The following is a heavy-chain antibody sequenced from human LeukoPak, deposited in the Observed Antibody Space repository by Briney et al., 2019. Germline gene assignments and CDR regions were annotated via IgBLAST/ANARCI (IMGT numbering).Heavy chain of an antibody. V-gene: IGHV4-34*01. D-gene: IGHD1-1*01. J-gene: IGHJ3*02. Sequence: SETLSLTCAVYGGSFSDYYWSWIRQPPGKGLEWIGEINHSGGTNYNPSLKSRVTLSGGTSKNQFFLKLSSVTAADTAVYYCAREGLERLTPFDIRGQGTMVTVSS. CDR1: GGSFSDYY. CDR3: AREGLERLTPFDI. CDR2: INHSGGT.